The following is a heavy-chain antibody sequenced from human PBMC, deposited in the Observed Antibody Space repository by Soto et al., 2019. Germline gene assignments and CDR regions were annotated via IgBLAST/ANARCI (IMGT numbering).Heavy chain of an antibody. V-gene: IGHV1-69*02. Sequence: QVQLVQSGAEVKKPGSSVKVSCKASGGTFSNYTISWVRQAPGQGLEWMGRIIPILGIANYAPKFQGRVTIPADKSTSTAYMELSSLRSEDTAVYYCARVSGSGYSGSHHNWFDPWGQGTLVTVSS. CDR1: GGTFSNYT. CDR3: ARVSGSGYSGSHHNWFDP. J-gene: IGHJ5*02. D-gene: IGHD5-12*01. CDR2: IIPILGIA.